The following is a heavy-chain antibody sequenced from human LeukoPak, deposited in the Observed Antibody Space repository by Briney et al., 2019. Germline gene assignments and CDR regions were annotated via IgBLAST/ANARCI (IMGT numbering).Heavy chain of an antibody. D-gene: IGHD3-3*01. J-gene: IGHJ5*02. Sequence: SETLSLTCTVSGGSISSHYWSWIRQPPGKGLEWIGYMYYSGSTNYNPSLKSRVTISVDTSKNQFSLKLSSVTAADTAVYYCARDRSGYYSWFDPWGQGTLVTVSS. CDR2: MYYSGST. CDR1: GGSISSHY. CDR3: ARDRSGYYSWFDP. V-gene: IGHV4-59*11.